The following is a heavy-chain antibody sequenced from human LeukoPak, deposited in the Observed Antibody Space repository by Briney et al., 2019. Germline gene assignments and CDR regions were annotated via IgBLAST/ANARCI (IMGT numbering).Heavy chain of an antibody. J-gene: IGHJ4*02. CDR3: ARGRALYYDILTGYSEIDY. Sequence: ASVKVSCKASGYTFTSYDINWVRQATGQGLEWMGWMNPNSGNTGYAQKFQGRVTMTRNTSISTAYMELSSLRSEDTAVYYCARGRALYYDILTGYSEIDYWGQGTLVTVSS. V-gene: IGHV1-8*01. CDR2: MNPNSGNT. CDR1: GYTFTSYD. D-gene: IGHD3-9*01.